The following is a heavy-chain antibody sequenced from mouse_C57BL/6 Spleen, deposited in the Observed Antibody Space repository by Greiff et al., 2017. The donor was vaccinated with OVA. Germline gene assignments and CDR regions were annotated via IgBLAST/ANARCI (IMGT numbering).Heavy chain of an antibody. D-gene: IGHD2-1*01. CDR2: IYPGSGST. CDR3: ARYYGNYAWFAY. CDR1: GYTFTSYW. V-gene: IGHV1-55*01. Sequence: VKLQQPGAELVKPGASVKMSCKASGYTFTSYWITWVKQRPGQGLEWIGDIYPGSGSTNYNEKFKSKATLTVDTSSSTAYMQLSSLTSEDSAVYYCARYYGNYAWFAYWGQGTLVTVSA. J-gene: IGHJ3*01.